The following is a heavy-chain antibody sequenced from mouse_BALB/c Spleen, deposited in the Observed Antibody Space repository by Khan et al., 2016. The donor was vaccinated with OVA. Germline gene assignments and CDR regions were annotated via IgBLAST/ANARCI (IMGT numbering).Heavy chain of an antibody. CDR2: ISSGDST. CDR1: GFTFSNYA. J-gene: IGHJ3*01. V-gene: IGHV5-6-5*01. CDR3: ARDYWFAY. Sequence: EVELVESGGDLVKPGGSLKLSCAASGFTFSNYAMSWVRQNPEKRLEWVASISSGDSTYYPDSVKGRFTISRDNARNILYLQMSSLRSEDTAMYYCARDYWFAYWGQGTLVTVSA.